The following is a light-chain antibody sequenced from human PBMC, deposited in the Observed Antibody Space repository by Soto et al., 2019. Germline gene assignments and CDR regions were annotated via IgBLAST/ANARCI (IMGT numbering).Light chain of an antibody. CDR2: EVS. CDR3: SSLTTRFTYV. V-gene: IGLV2-14*01. CDR1: NSDLGDYNF. Sequence: QSVLAQPASVSGSPGQSITVSCTGTNSDLGDYNFVSWYQQHPGKAPKLLLSEVSNRPSGVSDRFFGSKSGNTASLTISGLQAEDEADYYCSSLTTRFTYVFGTGTKVTVL. J-gene: IGLJ1*01.